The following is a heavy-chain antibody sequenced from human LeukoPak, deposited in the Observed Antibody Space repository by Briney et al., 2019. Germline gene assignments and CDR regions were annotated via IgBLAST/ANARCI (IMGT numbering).Heavy chain of an antibody. V-gene: IGHV4-34*01. Sequence: SETLSLTCTVSGGSISSYYWSWIRQPPGKGLEWIGEINHSGSTNYNPSLKSRVTISVDTSKNQFSLKLSSVTSADTAVYYCARRPNYGVSSVYFSWFDPWGQGTLVTVSS. CDR2: INHSGST. CDR1: GGSISSYY. D-gene: IGHD3-22*01. CDR3: ARRPNYGVSSVYFSWFDP. J-gene: IGHJ5*02.